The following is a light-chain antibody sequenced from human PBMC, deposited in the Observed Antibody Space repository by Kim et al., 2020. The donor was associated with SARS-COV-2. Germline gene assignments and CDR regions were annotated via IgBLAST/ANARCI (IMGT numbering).Light chain of an antibody. Sequence: LSRGESAPLSGRASESVGNSMAWCKQKPGQAPRLLNCETSNRATGIPARFSGIGSGTAFTLTISSLEPEDFAVYYCQQRYNWPLTFGGGTKVDIK. V-gene: IGKV3-11*01. CDR3: QQRYNWPLT. CDR1: ESVGNS. CDR2: ETS. J-gene: IGKJ4*01.